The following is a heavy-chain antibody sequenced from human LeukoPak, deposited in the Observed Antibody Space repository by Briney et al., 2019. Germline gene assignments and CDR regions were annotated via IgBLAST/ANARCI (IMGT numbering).Heavy chain of an antibody. Sequence: GGSLRLSCAASGFTFSSYWMSWVRQAPGKGLEWVSFIYSGGSTYYADSVKGRFTISRDNSKNTLYLQMNSLRAEDTAVYYCLSYCSSTSCYEINWFDPWGQGTLVTVSS. CDR3: LSYCSSTSCYEINWFDP. CDR2: IYSGGST. J-gene: IGHJ5*02. V-gene: IGHV3-53*01. CDR1: GFTFSSYW. D-gene: IGHD2-2*01.